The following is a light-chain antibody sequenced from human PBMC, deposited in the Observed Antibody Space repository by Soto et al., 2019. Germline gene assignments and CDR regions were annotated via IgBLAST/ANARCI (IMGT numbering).Light chain of an antibody. Sequence: EIVLTQSPGTLSLSPGERATLSCRASQSVTSTHLAWYQQKPGQAPRLLIYDASTRATGIPDRFSGSGSGTDFTLTISRLEPEDFAVYYCQQYEGTFGQGTKVDIK. CDR2: DAS. V-gene: IGKV3-20*01. CDR1: QSVTSTH. J-gene: IGKJ1*01. CDR3: QQYEGT.